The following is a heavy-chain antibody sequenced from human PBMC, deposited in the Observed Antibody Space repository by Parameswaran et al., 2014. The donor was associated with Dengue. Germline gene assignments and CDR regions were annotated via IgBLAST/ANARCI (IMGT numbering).Heavy chain of an antibody. Sequence: VRQAPGQGLEWMGWISTYNGHTNYAQKLQGRVTMTTDTSTSTAYMELRSLRSDDTAVYYCARGSPRYSGSYYIYGMDVWGQGTTVTVSS. J-gene: IGHJ6*02. D-gene: IGHD1-26*01. CDR3: ARGSPRYSGSYYIYGMDV. CDR2: ISTYNGHT. V-gene: IGHV1-18*01.